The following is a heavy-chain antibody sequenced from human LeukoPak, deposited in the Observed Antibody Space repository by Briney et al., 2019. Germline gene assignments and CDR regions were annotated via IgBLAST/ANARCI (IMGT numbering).Heavy chain of an antibody. V-gene: IGHV3-9*01. CDR1: GFTFDDYA. Sequence: GGSLRLSCAASGFTFDDYAMHWVRQAPGKGLEWVSGISWNSGTIYYADSVKGRFTISRDGAKNSLYLQMNSLRPEDTALYYCAKRSAAGTVGYFDYWGQGTLVTVSS. J-gene: IGHJ4*02. CDR2: ISWNSGTI. CDR3: AKRSAAGTVGYFDY. D-gene: IGHD6-13*01.